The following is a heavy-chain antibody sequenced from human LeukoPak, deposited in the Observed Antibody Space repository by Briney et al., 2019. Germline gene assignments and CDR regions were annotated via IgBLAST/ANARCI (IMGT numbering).Heavy chain of an antibody. Sequence: SETLSLTCSVSGGSISSNYWNWIRLPPGRGLEWIGYIYYSGSTHYNPSLKSRVTISLDTSKSQFSLKLTSVTAADTAVYYCAKARDSNIWYPFDYWGQGTLVTVSS. CDR3: AKARDSNIWYPFDY. V-gene: IGHV4-59*01. J-gene: IGHJ4*02. CDR1: GGSISSNY. CDR2: IYYSGST. D-gene: IGHD6-13*01.